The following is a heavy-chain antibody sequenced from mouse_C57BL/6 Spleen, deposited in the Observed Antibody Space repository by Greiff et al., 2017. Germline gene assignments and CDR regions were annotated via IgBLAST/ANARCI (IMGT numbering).Heavy chain of an antibody. V-gene: IGHV2-2*01. D-gene: IGHD2-3*01. CDR1: GFSLTSYG. Sequence: QVQLKESGPGLVQPSQSLSITCTVSGFSLTSYGVHWVRQSPGKGLEWLGVIWSGGSTDYNAAFISRLSISKDNSKSQVFFKMNSLQADDTSIYYCARNDDGYCSPYYFDYWGQGTTLTVSS. CDR3: ARNDDGYCSPYYFDY. J-gene: IGHJ2*01. CDR2: IWSGGST.